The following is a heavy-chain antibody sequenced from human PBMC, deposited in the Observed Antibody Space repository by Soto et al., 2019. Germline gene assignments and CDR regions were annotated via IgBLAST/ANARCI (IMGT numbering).Heavy chain of an antibody. CDR3: ARALSELPHFDY. CDR1: GFTVSSNY. D-gene: IGHD1-26*01. J-gene: IGHJ4*02. V-gene: IGHV3-53*01. CDR2: IYSGGST. Sequence: GGSLRLSCAASGFTVSSNYMSWVRQAPGKGLEWVSVIYSGGSTYYADSVKGRFTISRDNSKNTLYLQMNSLRAEDTAVYYCARALSELPHFDYWGQGTLVTSPQ.